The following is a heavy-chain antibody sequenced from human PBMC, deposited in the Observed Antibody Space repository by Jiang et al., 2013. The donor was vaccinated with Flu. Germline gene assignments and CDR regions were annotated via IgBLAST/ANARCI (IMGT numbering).Heavy chain of an antibody. CDR1: GGSISSSSYY. CDR2: IYYSGST. V-gene: IGHV4-39*01. Sequence: SLTCTVSGGSISSSSYYWGWIRQPPGKGLEWIGSIYYSGSTYYNPSLKSRVTISVDTSKNQFSLKLSSVTAADTAVYYCARTGIAARLDWGNNWFDPWGQGTLVTVSS. J-gene: IGHJ5*02. CDR3: ARTGIAARLDWGNNWFDP. D-gene: IGHD6-6*01.